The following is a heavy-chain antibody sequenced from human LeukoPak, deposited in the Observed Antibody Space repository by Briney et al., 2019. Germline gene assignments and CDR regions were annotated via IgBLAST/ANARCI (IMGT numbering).Heavy chain of an antibody. D-gene: IGHD1-26*01. Sequence: GGSLRLSCAASGFTFSSYWVHCLRQAPGKALEWVARINSDGSTINHADSVRGRFTISRDNAENTLYLQMSSLRAEDTAIYFCARAAYYRFDYWGQGTLVTVSS. CDR1: GFTFSSYW. J-gene: IGHJ4*02. CDR2: INSDGSTI. V-gene: IGHV3-74*01. CDR3: ARAAYYRFDY.